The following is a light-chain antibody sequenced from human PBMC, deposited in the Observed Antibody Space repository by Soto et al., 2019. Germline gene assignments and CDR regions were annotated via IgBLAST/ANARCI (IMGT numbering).Light chain of an antibody. CDR1: SSDVGLYDY. CDR2: AVS. J-gene: IGLJ1*01. CDR3: SSYTSDSSYV. V-gene: IGLV2-14*01. Sequence: QSVLTQPASVSGSPGQSITISCTGTSSDVGLYDYVSWYQRHPGKAPQLMIYAVSSRPSGVSNRFSASKSGNTASLFISGLQAEDEADYYCSSYTSDSSYVFGSGTKVTVL.